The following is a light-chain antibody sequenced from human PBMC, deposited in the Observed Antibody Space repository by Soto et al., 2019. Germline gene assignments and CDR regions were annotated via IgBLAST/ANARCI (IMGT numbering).Light chain of an antibody. Sequence: DIQMTQSPSSLSASVGDRVTITCQASQDINTYLNWYQQKSGKAPKLLIYDASNLAIGVPSRFSGSGSGTDFTFIISKLQPEDIGTYYCQRYDILPPTFGGETKVEI. J-gene: IGKJ4*01. V-gene: IGKV1-33*01. CDR3: QRYDILPPT. CDR1: QDINTY. CDR2: DAS.